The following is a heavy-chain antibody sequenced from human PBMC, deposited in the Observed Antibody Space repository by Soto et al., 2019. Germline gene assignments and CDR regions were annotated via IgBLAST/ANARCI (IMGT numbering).Heavy chain of an antibody. CDR2: ISGRGDRT. V-gene: IGHV3-23*01. J-gene: IGHJ4*02. CDR3: AKDVFADSKPFDY. CDR1: GFTFRDCG. D-gene: IGHD2-21*01. Sequence: EEQLLESGGGLVQPGGSLRLSCAVSGFTFRDCGMSWVRQAPGQGLEWVSAISGRGDRTYYADSVKGRFTISRDNSKNTLYLQMNTLRAEDTAIYFCAKDVFADSKPFDYWGQGTLVTVSS.